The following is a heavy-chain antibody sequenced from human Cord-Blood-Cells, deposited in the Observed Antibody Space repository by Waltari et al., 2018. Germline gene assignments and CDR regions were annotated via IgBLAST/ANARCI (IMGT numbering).Heavy chain of an antibody. CDR3: ATDANFYDFWSGFYFDY. D-gene: IGHD3-3*01. V-gene: IGHV1-24*01. Sequence: QVQLVQSGAEVKKPGASVKVSCKVSGYTLTELSMHWVRQAPGKGLEWMGGCDPEDGETIYAQKCQGRVTMTEDTSTDTAYMELSSLRSEDTAVYYCATDANFYDFWSGFYFDYWGQGTLVTVSS. CDR1: GYTLTELS. CDR2: CDPEDGET. J-gene: IGHJ4*02.